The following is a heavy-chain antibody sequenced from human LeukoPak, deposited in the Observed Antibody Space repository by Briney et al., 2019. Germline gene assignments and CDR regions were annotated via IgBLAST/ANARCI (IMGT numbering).Heavy chain of an antibody. V-gene: IGHV3-30*04. CDR1: GFTFTTYS. Sequence: PGGSLRLSCAASGFTFTTYSMHWVRQAPGKGLEWVAFVSSDGRTKHYTDSVKGRFTVSRENSKKTLFLQMDSLRPDDTAVYYCAREYTVGGLFGFWGQGALVIVSS. CDR3: AREYTVGGLFGF. CDR2: VSSDGRTK. J-gene: IGHJ4*02. D-gene: IGHD1-26*01.